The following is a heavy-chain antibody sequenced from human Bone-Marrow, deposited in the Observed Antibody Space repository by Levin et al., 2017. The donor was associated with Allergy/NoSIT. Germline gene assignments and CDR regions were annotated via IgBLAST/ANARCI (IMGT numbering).Heavy chain of an antibody. Sequence: AASVKVSCKASGYTLGSYYMHWVRQAPGQGLEWMGIINPSEGNTVYTQKYQGRITMTRDTSTSTVYMEVTGLRFEDTAVYYCSSSNGFWGQGTLVSVSS. CDR1: GYTLGSYY. J-gene: IGHJ4*02. D-gene: IGHD3-22*01. CDR2: INPSEGNT. V-gene: IGHV1-46*01. CDR3: SSSNGF.